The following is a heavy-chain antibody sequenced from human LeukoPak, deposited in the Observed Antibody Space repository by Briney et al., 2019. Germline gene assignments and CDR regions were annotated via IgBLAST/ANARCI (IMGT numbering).Heavy chain of an antibody. D-gene: IGHD3-10*01. V-gene: IGHV3-23*01. J-gene: IGHJ4*02. Sequence: GRTLRLSCAASGFSFSIYGMSWVRQAPGKGLHWLSAISANGINTYYADSVKGRFTISRDNSKNALYLHMHSLRADDTALYYCAKDLHGAFDYWGQGILVTVSS. CDR1: GFSFSIYG. CDR2: ISANGINT. CDR3: AKDLHGAFDY.